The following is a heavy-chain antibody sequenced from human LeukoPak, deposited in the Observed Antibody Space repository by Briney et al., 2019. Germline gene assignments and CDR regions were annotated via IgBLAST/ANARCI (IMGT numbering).Heavy chain of an antibody. CDR3: ARDPGWANKEYYYYYYGMDV. CDR1: GGSISSHY. Sequence: SETLSLTCTVSGGSISSHYWSWIRQPAGKGLEWIGRIYTSGSTNYNPSLKSRVTMSVDTSKNQFSLKLSSVTAADTAVYYCARDPGWANKEYYYYYYGMDVWGQGTTVTVSS. D-gene: IGHD1-26*01. J-gene: IGHJ6*02. CDR2: IYTSGST. V-gene: IGHV4-4*07.